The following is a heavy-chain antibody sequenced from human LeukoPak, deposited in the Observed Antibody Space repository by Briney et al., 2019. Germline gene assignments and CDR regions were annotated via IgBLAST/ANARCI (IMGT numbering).Heavy chain of an antibody. Sequence: GSLRLSCAASGFTFGNYWMHWVRQAPGKGLVWVSRINSDGNNTSYADSVKGRFTISRDNSKNTLYLQMNSLRAEDTAVYYCARVAYDSSHYWGQGTLVTVSS. D-gene: IGHD3-22*01. CDR3: ARVAYDSSHY. CDR1: GFTFGNYW. CDR2: INSDGNNT. J-gene: IGHJ4*02. V-gene: IGHV3-74*01.